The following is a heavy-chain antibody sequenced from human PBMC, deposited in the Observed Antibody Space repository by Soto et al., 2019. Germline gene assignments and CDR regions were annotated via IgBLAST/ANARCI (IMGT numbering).Heavy chain of an antibody. J-gene: IGHJ6*02. V-gene: IGHV1-69*12. CDR2: IIPIFATA. D-gene: IGHD6-13*01. CDR1: GGTFSSYA. CDR3: ASPPSSSRYYYGMDV. Sequence: QVQLVQSGAEVKKPGSSVKVSCKASGGTFSSYAISWVRQAPGQGLEWMGGIIPIFATANYAQKFQGRVTITADESTSTAYMELSSRRSEDTAVYYCASPPSSSRYYYGMDVWGQGTTVTVSS.